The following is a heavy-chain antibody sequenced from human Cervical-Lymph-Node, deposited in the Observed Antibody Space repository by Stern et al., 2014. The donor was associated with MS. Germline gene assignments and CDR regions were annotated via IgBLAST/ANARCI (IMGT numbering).Heavy chain of an antibody. D-gene: IGHD6-13*01. V-gene: IGHV2-26*01. CDR3: ARIPPGYSVAWDWYFDL. CDR2: IFSNDEK. CDR1: GFSLSNARMG. J-gene: IGHJ2*01. Sequence: QVTLRESGPVLVKPTETLTLTCTVSGFSLSNARMGVSWIRQPPGKALEWLAHIFSNDEKSYSTSLKSRLTITKDTSKSQVVLTMTNMDPVDTATYYCARIPPGYSVAWDWYFDLWGRGTLVTVSS.